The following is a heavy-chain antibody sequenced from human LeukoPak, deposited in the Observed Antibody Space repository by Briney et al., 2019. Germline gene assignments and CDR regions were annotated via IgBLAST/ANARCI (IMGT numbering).Heavy chain of an antibody. D-gene: IGHD2-15*01. CDR1: GGSVSSGGYY. CDR2: IYYTGST. V-gene: IGHV4-61*08. J-gene: IGHJ5*02. Sequence: KPSQTLSLTCTVSGGSVSSGGYYWSWIRQPPGKGLEWSGYIYYTGSTNYNPSLKSRVTISVDTSKNQFPLRLSSVTAADTAVYYCARIRGSCSGNSCYWFDPWGQGTLVTVSS. CDR3: ARIRGSCSGNSCYWFDP.